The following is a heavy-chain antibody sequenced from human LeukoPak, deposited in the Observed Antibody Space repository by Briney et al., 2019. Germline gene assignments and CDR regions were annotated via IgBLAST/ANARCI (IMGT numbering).Heavy chain of an antibody. CDR3: ARKPRGSESSGYYYYYYMDV. J-gene: IGHJ6*03. D-gene: IGHD3-22*01. V-gene: IGHV4-34*01. Sequence: SETLSLTCAVYGGSFSGYYWNWLRQPPGKGLGWIGEINHSGSINYNPSLKSRVTISVDTSKNQFSLKLSSVTAADTAVYYCARKPRGSESSGYYYYYYMDVWGKGTTVTVSS. CDR2: INHSGSI. CDR1: GGSFSGYY.